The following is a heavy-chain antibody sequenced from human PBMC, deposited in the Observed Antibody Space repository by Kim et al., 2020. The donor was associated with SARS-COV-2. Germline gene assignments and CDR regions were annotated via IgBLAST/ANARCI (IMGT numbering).Heavy chain of an antibody. D-gene: IGHD1-26*01. Sequence: SRSTLNYADSVKGRFTISRGNAKNSLYLQMNSLRDEDTAVYYCAGEVGATWGQGTLVTVSS. CDR2: SRSTL. J-gene: IGHJ5*02. V-gene: IGHV3-48*02. CDR3: AGEVGAT.